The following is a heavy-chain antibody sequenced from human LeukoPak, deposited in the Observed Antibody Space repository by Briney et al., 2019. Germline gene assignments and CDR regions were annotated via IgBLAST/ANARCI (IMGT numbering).Heavy chain of an antibody. Sequence: SETLSLTCTVSGGSISSRSYHWGWIRQPPGKGLEWTGSFYYSGSTYHNPSLKSRVTISVDTSKNQFSLKLSSVTAADTAVYYCARLSDFWSGYYGSDFWGQGTLVTVSS. CDR2: FYYSGST. V-gene: IGHV4-39*01. CDR1: GGSISSRSYH. J-gene: IGHJ4*02. D-gene: IGHD3-3*01. CDR3: ARLSDFWSGYYGSDF.